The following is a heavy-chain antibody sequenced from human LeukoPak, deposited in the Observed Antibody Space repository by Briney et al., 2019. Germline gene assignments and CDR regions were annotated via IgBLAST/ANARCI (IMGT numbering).Heavy chain of an antibody. CDR2: MYYDGST. Sequence: PSETLSLTCTVSGGSIYSTTFYWGWIRQPPGKGLEWIGSMYYDGSTYHNPSLKSRVTISVDTSNNQFSLKLTSVTAADTAVYFCARRSDSGSDDGEDYFDYWGQGTLVTVYS. V-gene: IGHV4-39*01. CDR3: ARRSDSGSDDGEDYFDY. J-gene: IGHJ4*02. CDR1: GGSIYSTTFY. D-gene: IGHD1-26*01.